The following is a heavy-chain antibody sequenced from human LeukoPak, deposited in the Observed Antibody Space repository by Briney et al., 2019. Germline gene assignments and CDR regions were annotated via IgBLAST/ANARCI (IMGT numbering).Heavy chain of an antibody. J-gene: IGHJ4*02. CDR2: IYYSGST. Sequence: SQTLSLTCTVSGGSISSGGYYWSWIRQHPGKGLEWIGYIYYSGSTYYNPSLKSRITISIDTSKNQFSLKLSSVTAADTAVYYCARGAFSSSWYRGGLDYWGQGTLVTVSS. D-gene: IGHD6-13*01. CDR3: ARGAFSSSWYRGGLDY. V-gene: IGHV4-31*03. CDR1: GGSISSGGYY.